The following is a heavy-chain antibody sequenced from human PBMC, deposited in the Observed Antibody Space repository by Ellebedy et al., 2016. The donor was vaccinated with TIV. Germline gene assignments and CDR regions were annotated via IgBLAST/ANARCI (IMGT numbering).Heavy chain of an antibody. CDR1: GFIFSDYW. CDR2: IKQDGSEK. Sequence: PGGSLRLSCAASGFIFSDYWMSWVRQAPGKGLEWVANIKQDGSEKYYRDSGKGRFTISRDNAKNSLYLQMDSLRAEDTAVYYCARAYSALFGDYADYWGQGTLVAVSS. D-gene: IGHD2-21*01. J-gene: IGHJ4*02. CDR3: ARAYSALFGDYADY. V-gene: IGHV3-7*01.